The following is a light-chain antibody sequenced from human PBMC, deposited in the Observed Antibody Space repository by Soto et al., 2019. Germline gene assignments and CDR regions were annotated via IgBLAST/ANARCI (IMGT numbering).Light chain of an antibody. CDR2: DAS. V-gene: IGKV3-20*01. Sequence: EFVFTQSPGTLSLSPGERATLSCRASQTVRNNYLAWYQQKPGQAPKLLIYDASSRATGIPDRFSGGGSGTDFILTISRLEPEDFAVYYCQQFSSYPLTVGGGTKGDIK. CDR3: QQFSSYPLT. CDR1: QTVRNNY. J-gene: IGKJ4*01.